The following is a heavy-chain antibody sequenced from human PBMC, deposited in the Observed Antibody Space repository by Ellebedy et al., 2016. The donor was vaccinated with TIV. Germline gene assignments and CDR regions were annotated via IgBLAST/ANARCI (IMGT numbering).Heavy chain of an antibody. Sequence: MPSETLSLTCAVSGGSISSSNWWSWVRQPPGKGLEWIGEIYHSGSTNYNPSLKSRVPISVDKSKNQFSRKLSSVTAADTAVYYCARLRMTAAGRDHFDYWGQGTLVTVSS. CDR1: GGSISSSNW. J-gene: IGHJ4*02. CDR2: IYHSGST. CDR3: ARLRMTAAGRDHFDY. D-gene: IGHD6-13*01. V-gene: IGHV4-4*02.